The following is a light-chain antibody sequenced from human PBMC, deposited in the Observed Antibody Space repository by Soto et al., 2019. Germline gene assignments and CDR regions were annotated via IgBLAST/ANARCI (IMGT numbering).Light chain of an antibody. CDR1: QGISNN. J-gene: IGKJ4*01. V-gene: IGKV1-33*01. CDR3: QQFDNLPLT. CDR2: DAS. Sequence: IQMTQSPSSLSASEGDRVTITCQASQGISNNLNWYQQMPGRAPQLLIYDASNLEPGVPSRFSGSGSGTHFTFIISSLQPEDIATYYCQQFDNLPLTFGGGTKVELK.